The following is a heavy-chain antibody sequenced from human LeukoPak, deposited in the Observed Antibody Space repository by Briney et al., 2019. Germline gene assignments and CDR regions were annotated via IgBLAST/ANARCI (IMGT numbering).Heavy chain of an antibody. CDR2: ISAYNGNT. CDR1: GYTFTNYG. V-gene: IGHV1-18*01. Sequence: GASVKVSCKASGYTFTNYGISWVRQAAGQGLEWMGWISAYNGNTNYAQKLQDRVTMTTDTSTSTAYMEVRSLRSDDTAVYYCARGAYCGGDCYQRSLDYWGQGALVTVSS. J-gene: IGHJ4*02. D-gene: IGHD2-21*02. CDR3: ARGAYCGGDCYQRSLDY.